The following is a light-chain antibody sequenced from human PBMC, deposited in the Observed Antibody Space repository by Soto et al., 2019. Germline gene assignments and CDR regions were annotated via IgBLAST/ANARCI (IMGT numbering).Light chain of an antibody. CDR3: NSYTTLSNRV. CDR1: SSDVGAYNY. Sequence: QSALTQPASVSGSPGQSITISCTGTSSDVGAYNYVPWYQQHPGKAPKLLIYEVTNRPSGVSNRFSGSKSGNTASLTISGLQAEDEADYYCNSYTTLSNRVFGTGTKLTVL. V-gene: IGLV2-14*01. CDR2: EVT. J-gene: IGLJ1*01.